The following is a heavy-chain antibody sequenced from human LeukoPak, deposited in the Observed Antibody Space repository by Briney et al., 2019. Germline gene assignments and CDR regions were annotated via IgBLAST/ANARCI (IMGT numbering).Heavy chain of an antibody. Sequence: GGSLRLSCAASGFTFSSYAMHWVRQAPGKGLEWVAVISYDGSNKYYADSVKGRFTISRGNSKNTLYLQMNSLRAEDTAVYYCARDRFKVTTVSQPPGNWGQGTLVTVSS. CDR2: ISYDGSNK. D-gene: IGHD4-17*01. V-gene: IGHV3-30*04. CDR3: ARDRFKVTTVSQPPGN. J-gene: IGHJ4*02. CDR1: GFTFSSYA.